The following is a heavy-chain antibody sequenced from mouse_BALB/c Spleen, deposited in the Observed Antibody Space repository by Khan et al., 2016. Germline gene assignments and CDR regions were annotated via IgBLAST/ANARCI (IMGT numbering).Heavy chain of an antibody. V-gene: IGHV3-6*02. CDR1: GYSITSGYY. D-gene: IGHD2-4*01. CDR3: ARGERLRQAFAY. J-gene: IGHJ3*01. Sequence: EVQLQESGPGLVKPSQSLSLTCSVTGYSITSGYYWNWIRQFPGNKLEWMGYISYDGSNNYNPSLKNRISITRDTSKNTFFLQLNSVTTEDTATYYCARGERLRQAFAYWGQGTLVTVSA. CDR2: ISYDGSN.